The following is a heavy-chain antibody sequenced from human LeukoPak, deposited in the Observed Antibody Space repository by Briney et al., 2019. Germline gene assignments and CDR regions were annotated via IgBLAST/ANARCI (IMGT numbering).Heavy chain of an antibody. D-gene: IGHD3-3*01. CDR1: GFTVSSNY. V-gene: IGHV3-53*01. J-gene: IGHJ4*02. CDR2: IYSGGST. CDR3: ARVAGGFGVVIQYYFDY. Sequence: GGSLRLSCAASGFTVSSNYMSWVRQAPGKGLEWVSVIYSGGSTYYADSVKGRFTISRDNSKNTLYLQMNSLRAEDTAAYYCARVAGGFGVVIQYYFDYWGQGTLVTVSS.